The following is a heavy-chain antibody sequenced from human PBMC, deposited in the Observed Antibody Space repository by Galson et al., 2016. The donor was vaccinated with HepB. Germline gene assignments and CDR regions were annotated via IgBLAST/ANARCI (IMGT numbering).Heavy chain of an antibody. V-gene: IGHV4-59*01. Sequence: ETLSLTCKVSGDSITSYYWSWIRQSPGKGLEWIGYMYYSGNTNYNPSLTSRVSMSIDTSKNKFSLNLKSVTAADTAVYFCARRLCMATRFCQFDPWGQGTLVTVSS. CDR1: GDSITSYY. CDR3: ARRLCMATRFCQFDP. CDR2: MYYSGNT. D-gene: IGHD6-6*01. J-gene: IGHJ5*02.